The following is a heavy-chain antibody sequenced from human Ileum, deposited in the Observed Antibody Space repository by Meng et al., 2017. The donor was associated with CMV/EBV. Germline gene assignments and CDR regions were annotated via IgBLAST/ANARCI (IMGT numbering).Heavy chain of an antibody. V-gene: IGHV3-48*03. Sequence: SLKISCVASEFTLSSYDMHLGRQAPGKGLEWISHISTQSLTTVYADSVKGLFNISSDNAKNSLYLQMSSMSAEDTDVYYCGRKGWNYREAFDMWGQGTRVTVSS. CDR1: EFTLSSYD. J-gene: IGHJ3*02. D-gene: IGHD3-16*02. CDR3: GRKGWNYREAFDM. CDR2: ISTQSLTT.